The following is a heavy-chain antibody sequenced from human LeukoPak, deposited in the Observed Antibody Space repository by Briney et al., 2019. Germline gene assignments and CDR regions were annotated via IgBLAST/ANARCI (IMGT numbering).Heavy chain of an antibody. J-gene: IGHJ4*02. CDR1: GGTFSSYA. CDR3: ARVREGRFFDY. Sequence: SVKVSCKASGGTFSSYAISWVRQAPGQGLEWMGGIIPIFGTANHAQKFQGRVTITADKSTSTAYMELSSLRSEDTAVYYRARVREGRFFDYWGQGTLVTVSS. V-gene: IGHV1-69*06. CDR2: IIPIFGTA. D-gene: IGHD3-3*01.